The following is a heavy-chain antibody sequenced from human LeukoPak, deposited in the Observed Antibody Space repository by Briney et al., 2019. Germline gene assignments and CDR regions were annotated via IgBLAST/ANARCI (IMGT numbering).Heavy chain of an antibody. CDR2: ISGSGGST. CDR1: GFTFSSYA. CDR3: AKVGYYDFWSGSLSFDY. V-gene: IGHV3-23*01. D-gene: IGHD3-3*01. Sequence: PGGSLRLSCAASGFTFSSYAMSWVRQAPGKGLEWVSAISGSGGSTYYADSVKGRFTISRDNSKNTLYLQMNSLRAEDTAVYYCAKVGYYDFWSGSLSFDYWGQGTLVTVSS. J-gene: IGHJ4*02.